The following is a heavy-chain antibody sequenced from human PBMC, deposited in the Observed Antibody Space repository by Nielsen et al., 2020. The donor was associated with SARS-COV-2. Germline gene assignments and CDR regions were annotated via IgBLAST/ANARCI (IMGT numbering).Heavy chain of an antibody. CDR3: ARDAPDSSGYHDY. J-gene: IGHJ4*02. CDR2: INTSDGST. Sequence: ASVKVSCKASGYTFTNYYMHWVRQAPGQGLEWMGIINTSDGSTTYAQKFQGRVTMTRDTSTRTVYMELRSLRSEDTAVYYCARDAPDSSGYHDYWGQGTLVTVSS. CDR1: GYTFTNYY. V-gene: IGHV1-46*01. D-gene: IGHD3-22*01.